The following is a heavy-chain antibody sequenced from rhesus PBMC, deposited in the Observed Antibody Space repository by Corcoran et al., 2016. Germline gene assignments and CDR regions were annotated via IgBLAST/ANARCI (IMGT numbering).Heavy chain of an antibody. D-gene: IGHD2-15*01. J-gene: IGHJ4*01. Sequence: QVQLQESGPGLVKPSETLSLTCAVSGGSFSGDYWGWIRQPPGTGLEWIGYISGSSGSTDYNPSLKSRVTISTDTSKNQFSLKLSSVTAADTAVYYCAREDCSSTYCSHDYWGQGVLVTVSS. V-gene: IGHV4-165*01. CDR3: AREDCSSTYCSHDY. CDR2: ISGSSGST. CDR1: GGSFSGDY.